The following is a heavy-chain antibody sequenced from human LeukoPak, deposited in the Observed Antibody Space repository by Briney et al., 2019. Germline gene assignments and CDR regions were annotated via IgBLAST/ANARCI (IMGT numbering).Heavy chain of an antibody. CDR3: AKAPFSRVAGLYYFDY. V-gene: IGHV4-59*01. Sequence: PSETLSLTCTVSGGSISNYYWSWIRQPPGKGLEWIGYIYYSGTTNYNPSLKSRVTISVDTSKNQFSLKLNSVTAADTAVYYCAKAPFSRVAGLYYFDYWGQGSLVTVSS. CDR1: GGSISNYY. D-gene: IGHD6-19*01. J-gene: IGHJ4*02. CDR2: IYYSGTT.